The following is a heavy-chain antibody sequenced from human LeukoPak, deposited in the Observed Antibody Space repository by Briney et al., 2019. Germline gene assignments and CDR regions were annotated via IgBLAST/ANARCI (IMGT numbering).Heavy chain of an antibody. V-gene: IGHV4-59*12. CDR3: ARGGRRYDFWSGYRKWFDP. Sequence: PSETLSLTCTVSGGSISSYYWSWIRQPPGKGLEWIGNIYYSGTTNYNPSLESRVTISLDTSKNQFSLKLSSVTAADTAVYYCARGGRRYDFWSGYRKWFDPWGQGTLVTVSS. CDR2: IYYSGTT. J-gene: IGHJ5*02. CDR1: GGSISSYY. D-gene: IGHD3-3*01.